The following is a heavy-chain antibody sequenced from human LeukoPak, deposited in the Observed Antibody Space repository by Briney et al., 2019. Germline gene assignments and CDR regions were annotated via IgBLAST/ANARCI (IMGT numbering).Heavy chain of an antibody. D-gene: IGHD6-19*01. J-gene: IGHJ4*02. Sequence: SVKVSCKASGGTFSSYAISWVRQAPGQGLEWMGGIIPIFGTANYAQKFQGRVTITADESTSTAYMELSSLRSEDTAVYYCARTAHSSGWSPRTVFDYWGQGTLVTVSS. CDR1: GGTFSSYA. CDR2: IIPIFGTA. V-gene: IGHV1-69*13. CDR3: ARTAHSSGWSPRTVFDY.